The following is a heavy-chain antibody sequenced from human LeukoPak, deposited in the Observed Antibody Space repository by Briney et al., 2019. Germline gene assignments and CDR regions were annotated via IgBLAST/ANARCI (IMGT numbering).Heavy chain of an antibody. CDR2: TYTSGGA. CDR1: GGSISSYF. CDR3: TRGPRVSPPNPFDY. J-gene: IGHJ4*02. D-gene: IGHD5/OR15-5a*01. V-gene: IGHV4-4*07. Sequence: SETLSLTCTVSGGSISSYFWSWIRQPAGKGLEWIGRTYTSGGANYNPSLKSRVTMSVDTSKNQFSLKLSSVTAADTAVYYCTRGPRVSPPNPFDYWGQGILVTVSS.